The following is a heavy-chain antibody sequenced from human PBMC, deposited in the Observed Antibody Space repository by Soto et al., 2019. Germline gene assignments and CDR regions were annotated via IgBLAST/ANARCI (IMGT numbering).Heavy chain of an antibody. CDR1: GDSMSNTNW. J-gene: IGHJ4*02. V-gene: IGHV4-4*02. Sequence: PSETLSLTCAVSGDSMSNTNWWSWVRQPPGEGLEWIGEIYHSGSTNYNPSLKSRVTISVDKFKNQFFLKLNSVTAADTAVYYCEKRRIRALRFLETNWGQGTLVTVSS. CDR2: IYHSGST. CDR3: EKRRIRALRFLETN. D-gene: IGHD3-3*01.